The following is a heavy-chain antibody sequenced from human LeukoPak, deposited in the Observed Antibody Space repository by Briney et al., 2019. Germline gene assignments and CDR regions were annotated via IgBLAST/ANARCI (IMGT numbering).Heavy chain of an antibody. J-gene: IGHJ4*02. V-gene: IGHV4-39*07. CDR2: IYYSGST. CDR1: GGSISSSSYY. Sequence: PSETLSLTCTVSGGSISSSSYYWGWIRQPPGKRLEWIGSIYYSGSTYYNPSLKSRVTISVDTSKNQFSLKLSSVTAADTAVYYCARDGDYYDSSIDYWGQGTLVTVSS. CDR3: ARDGDYYDSSIDY. D-gene: IGHD3-22*01.